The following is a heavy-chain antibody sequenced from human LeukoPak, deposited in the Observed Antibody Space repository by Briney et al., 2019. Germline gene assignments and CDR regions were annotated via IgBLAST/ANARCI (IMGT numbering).Heavy chain of an antibody. V-gene: IGHV4-61*01. D-gene: IGHD6-19*01. CDR1: GGSVSSGSYY. CDR3: ARSSGAVAGANIDY. J-gene: IGHJ4*02. CDR2: IYYSGST. Sequence: SETLSLTCIVSGGSVSSGSYYWSWIRQPPGKGLEWIGYIYYSGSTNYNPSLKSRVTISVDTSKNQFSLKLSSVTAADTAVYYCARSSGAVAGANIDYWGQGTLVTVSS.